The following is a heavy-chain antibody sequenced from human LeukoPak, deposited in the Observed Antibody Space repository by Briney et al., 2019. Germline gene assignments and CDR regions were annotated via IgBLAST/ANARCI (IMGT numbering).Heavy chain of an antibody. Sequence: GASVTVSFKASGYTFTSYDINWVRQATGQGLEWMGWMNPNSGNTGYAQKFQGRVTMTRNTSISTAYMELSSLRSEDTAVYYCARHGLLHVADDAFDIWGQGTMVTVSS. CDR1: GYTFTSYD. CDR2: MNPNSGNT. D-gene: IGHD2-15*01. CDR3: ARHGLLHVADDAFDI. J-gene: IGHJ3*02. V-gene: IGHV1-8*01.